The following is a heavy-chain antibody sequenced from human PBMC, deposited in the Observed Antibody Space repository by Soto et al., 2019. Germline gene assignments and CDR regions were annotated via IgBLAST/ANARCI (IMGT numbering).Heavy chain of an antibody. CDR1: VFTFISYE. Sequence: GWSLRLSCASSVFTFISYEMNWFRQAPGTGREWISYISSRERTIYYGDSVKCRFTISRDNAKTSLYLQMNSLRAADTAVSYCSRGHYDFWSAYSARGAADFWGQGPTVIVSS. D-gene: IGHD3-3*01. CDR3: SRGHYDFWSAYSARGAADF. V-gene: IGHV3-48*03. CDR2: ISSRERTI. J-gene: IGHJ6*01.